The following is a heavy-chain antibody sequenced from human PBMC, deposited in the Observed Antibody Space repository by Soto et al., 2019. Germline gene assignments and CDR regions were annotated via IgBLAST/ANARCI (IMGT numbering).Heavy chain of an antibody. CDR2: ISGSGGST. J-gene: IGHJ4*02. D-gene: IGHD3-22*01. CDR1: GFNFRSYA. CDR3: AKGTIDSSGYYRFDY. Sequence: GGSLRLSCTASGFNFRSYAMSWVRQAPGKGLEWVSAISGSGGSTYYADSVKGRFTISRDNSKNTLYLQMNSLRAEDTAVYYCAKGTIDSSGYYRFDYWGQGTLVTVSS. V-gene: IGHV3-23*01.